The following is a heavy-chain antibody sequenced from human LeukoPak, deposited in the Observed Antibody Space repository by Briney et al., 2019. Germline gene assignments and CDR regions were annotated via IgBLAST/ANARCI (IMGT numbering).Heavy chain of an antibody. CDR2: ISAYNGNT. D-gene: IGHD4-17*01. CDR3: AREAYGDYSNWFDP. Sequence: ASVKVSCKASGYTFTSSGISWVRQAPGQGLEWMGWISAYNGNTNYAQKFQGRVTMTTDTSTSTAYMELKSLRSDDTAVYYCAREAYGDYSNWFDPWGQGTLVTVSS. CDR1: GYTFTSSG. J-gene: IGHJ5*02. V-gene: IGHV1-18*01.